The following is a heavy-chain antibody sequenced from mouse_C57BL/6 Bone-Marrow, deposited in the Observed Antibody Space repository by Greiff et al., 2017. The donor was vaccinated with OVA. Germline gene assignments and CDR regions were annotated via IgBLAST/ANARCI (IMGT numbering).Heavy chain of an antibody. CDR1: GYTFTSYW. CDR2: IDPSDSYT. D-gene: IGHD6-1*01. Sequence: QVQLQQSGAELVKPGASVKLSCKASGYTFTSYWMQWVKQRPGQGLEWIGEIDPSDSYTNYNQKFKGKATLTVDTSSSTAYMQLSSLTSEDSAVYYCARSLLGDYWGQGTTLTVSS. J-gene: IGHJ2*01. CDR3: ARSLLGDY. V-gene: IGHV1-50*01.